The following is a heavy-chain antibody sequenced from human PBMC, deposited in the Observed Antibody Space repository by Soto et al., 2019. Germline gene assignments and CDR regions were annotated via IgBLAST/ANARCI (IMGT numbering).Heavy chain of an antibody. CDR3: ARDRHPDYYGSGSYIYYYYGMDV. J-gene: IGHJ6*02. V-gene: IGHV3-30-3*01. D-gene: IGHD3-10*01. Sequence: GGSPRLSCAASGFTFSSYAMHWVRQAPGKGLEWVAVISYDGSNKYYADSVKGRFTISRDNSKNTLYLQMNSLRAEDTAVYYCARDRHPDYYGSGSYIYYYYGMDVWGQGTTVTVSS. CDR1: GFTFSSYA. CDR2: ISYDGSNK.